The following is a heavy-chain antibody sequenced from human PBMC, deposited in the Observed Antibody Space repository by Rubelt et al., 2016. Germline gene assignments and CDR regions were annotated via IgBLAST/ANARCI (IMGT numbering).Heavy chain of an antibody. CDR3: ARDYLDDSSGYYSDR. CDR1: GGSISSGGYS. V-gene: IGHV4-30-2*01. CDR2: IYHSGST. J-gene: IGHJ5*02. D-gene: IGHD3-22*01. Sequence: QVQLQQWGAGLLNPSETLSLTCAVSGGSISSGGYSWSWIRQPPGKGLEWIGYIYHSGSTYYNPSLKSRVTISVDRSKNQFSLKLSSVTAADTAVYYCARDYLDDSSGYYSDRWGKGTLVTVSS.